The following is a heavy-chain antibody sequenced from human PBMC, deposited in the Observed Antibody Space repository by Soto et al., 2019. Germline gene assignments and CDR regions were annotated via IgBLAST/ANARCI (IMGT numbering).Heavy chain of an antibody. J-gene: IGHJ5*02. CDR1: GGSISSYY. CDR3: ARVLTIFGVVNWFDP. V-gene: IGHV4-59*12. Sequence: ETLSLTCTVSGGSISSYYWSWIRQPPGKGLVWIGYIYYSGSTNYNPSLKSRVTISVDTSKNQFSLKLSSVTAADTAVYYCARVLTIFGVVNWFDPWGQGTLVTVSS. D-gene: IGHD3-3*01. CDR2: IYYSGST.